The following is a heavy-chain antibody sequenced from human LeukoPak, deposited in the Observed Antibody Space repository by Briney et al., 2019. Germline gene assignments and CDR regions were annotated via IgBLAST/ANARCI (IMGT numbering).Heavy chain of an antibody. Sequence: SQTLSLTCAFSGDSVSSNSVDWNWIRQSPSRGLEWLGRTRYRSKWYNDYAVFVKSRITINSDTSKNQFSLQLNSVTPEDTAVYYCARGLRFGFDYWGQGTLVTVSS. V-gene: IGHV6-1*01. CDR2: TRYRSKWYN. D-gene: IGHD3-16*01. CDR1: GDSVSSNSVD. CDR3: ARGLRFGFDY. J-gene: IGHJ4*02.